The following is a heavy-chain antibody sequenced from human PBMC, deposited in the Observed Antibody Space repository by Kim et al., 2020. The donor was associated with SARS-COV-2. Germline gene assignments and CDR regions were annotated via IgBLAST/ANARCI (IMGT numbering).Heavy chain of an antibody. CDR2: IYNGGST. Sequence: SETLSLTCAVSGGSFSSSNWRWLRRQPPKERLWLIGVIYNGGSTNYTPSLKSRFTITVDKSKNQFSLQLSSVTAADTAVYYCARDLQETQPGVGESSMDGWGQGTTVTVSS. CDR3: ARDLQETQPGVGESSMDG. CDR1: GGSFSSSNW. D-gene: IGHD3-16*01. V-gene: IGHV4-4*02. J-gene: IGHJ6*02.